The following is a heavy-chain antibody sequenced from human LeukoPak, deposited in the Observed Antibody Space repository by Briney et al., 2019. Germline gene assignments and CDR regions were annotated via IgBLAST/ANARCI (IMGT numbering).Heavy chain of an antibody. V-gene: IGHV3-11*01. CDR3: ARDRLKWELLQGFDY. CDR1: GFTFSDYY. CDR2: ISSSGSTI. Sequence: PGGSLRLSCAASGFTFSDYYMSWIRQAPGKGLEWVSYISSSGSTIYYADSVKGRFTISRDNAKNSPYLQMNSLRAEDTAVYYCARDRLKWELLQGFDYWGQGTLVTVSS. J-gene: IGHJ4*02. D-gene: IGHD1-26*01.